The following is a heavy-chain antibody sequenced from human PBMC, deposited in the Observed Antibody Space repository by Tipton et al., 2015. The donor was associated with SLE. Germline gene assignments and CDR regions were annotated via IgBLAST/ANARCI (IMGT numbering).Heavy chain of an antibody. CDR1: GGSIRSSTYY. D-gene: IGHD3-22*01. CDR3: ARAVGDTSGYLDY. Sequence: TLSLTCTVSGGSIRSSTYYWGWIRQPPGKGLECIGSLDYSGSTYYNPSLKSRINISVDTSKNQFSLKLSSVTAADTAVYYCARAVGDTSGYLDYWGLGTLVTVSS. CDR2: LDYSGST. J-gene: IGHJ4*02. V-gene: IGHV4-39*07.